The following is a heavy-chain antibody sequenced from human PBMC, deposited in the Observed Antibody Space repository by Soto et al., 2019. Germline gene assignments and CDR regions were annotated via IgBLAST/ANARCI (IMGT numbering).Heavy chain of an antibody. J-gene: IGHJ4*02. CDR1: GGSISSGGYS. V-gene: IGHV4-61*08. D-gene: IGHD2-2*01. CDR3: ARAVLPATAPFDY. Sequence: PSETLSLTCAVSGGSISSGGYSWIWIRQPPGKGLEWIGYIYYSGSTNYNPSLQSRVTISVDTSKNQFSLKLSSVTAADTAVYYCARAVLPATAPFDYWGQGTLVTVSS. CDR2: IYYSGST.